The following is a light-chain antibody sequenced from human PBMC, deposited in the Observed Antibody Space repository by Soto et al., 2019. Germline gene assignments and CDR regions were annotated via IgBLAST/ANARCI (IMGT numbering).Light chain of an antibody. Sequence: QSVLTQPASVSGSPGQSITISCTGTSSDVGGYNYVSWYQFHPGKAPKLLIFEGFKRPSGVSNRFSGSKSGSTASLTISGLQAEDEADYYCCSYAGRSTWDAVFGGGTQLTVL. CDR2: EGF. CDR1: SSDVGGYNY. CDR3: CSYAGRSTWDAV. J-gene: IGLJ3*02. V-gene: IGLV2-23*01.